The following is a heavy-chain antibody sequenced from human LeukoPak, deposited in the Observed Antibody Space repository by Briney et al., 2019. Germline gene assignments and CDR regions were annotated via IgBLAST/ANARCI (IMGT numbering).Heavy chain of an antibody. V-gene: IGHV1-24*01. J-gene: IGHJ3*02. Sequence: ASVTVSCTVSGYTLTELSMQWVRQAPGKGLGWMGGFDPEDGETIYAQKFQGRVTMTEDTSTDTAYMELSSLRSGDTAVYYCATLLGKINAFDIWGQGTMVTVSS. D-gene: IGHD3-16*01. CDR3: ATLLGKINAFDI. CDR1: GYTLTELS. CDR2: FDPEDGET.